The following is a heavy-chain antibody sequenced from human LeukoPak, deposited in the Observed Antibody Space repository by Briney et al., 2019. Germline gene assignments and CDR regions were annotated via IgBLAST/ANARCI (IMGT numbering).Heavy chain of an antibody. CDR3: ASVVVPAAILY. D-gene: IGHD2-2*02. V-gene: IGHV4-39*01. CDR2: IYYSGST. Sequence: PSETLSLTCTVSGGSISSSSYYWGWIRQPPGKGLEWIGGIYYSGSTYYNPSLKSRVTISVDTSKNQFSLKLSSVTAADTAVYYCASVVVPAAILYWGQGTLVTVSS. CDR1: GGSISSSSYY. J-gene: IGHJ4*02.